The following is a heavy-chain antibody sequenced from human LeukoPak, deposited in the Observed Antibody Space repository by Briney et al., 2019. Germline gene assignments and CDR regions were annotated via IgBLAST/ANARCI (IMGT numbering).Heavy chain of an antibody. CDR3: ARDDYGDYPYYFDY. D-gene: IGHD4-17*01. V-gene: IGHV1-18*01. Sequence: ASVKVSCKASGYTFTSYGISWVRQAPGQGHEWMGWISAYNGNTNYAQKLQGRVTMTTDTSTSTAYMELRSLRSDDTAVYYCARDDYGDYPYYFDYWGQGTLVTVSS. CDR1: GYTFTSYG. CDR2: ISAYNGNT. J-gene: IGHJ4*02.